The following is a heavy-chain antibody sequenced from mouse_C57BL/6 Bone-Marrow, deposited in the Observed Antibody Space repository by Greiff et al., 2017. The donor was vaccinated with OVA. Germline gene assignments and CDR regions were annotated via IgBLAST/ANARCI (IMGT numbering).Heavy chain of an antibody. V-gene: IGHV6-3*01. J-gene: IGHJ1*03. CDR1: GFTFSNYW. CDR2: IRLKSDNYAT. Sequence: EVMLVESGGGLVQPGGSMKLSCVASGFTFSNYWMNWVRQSPEKGLEWVAQIRLKSDNYATHYAESVKGRFTISRDDSKSSVYLQMNNLRAEDTGIYYCTGDGSSDWYFDVWGTGTTVTVSS. D-gene: IGHD1-1*01. CDR3: TGDGSSDWYFDV.